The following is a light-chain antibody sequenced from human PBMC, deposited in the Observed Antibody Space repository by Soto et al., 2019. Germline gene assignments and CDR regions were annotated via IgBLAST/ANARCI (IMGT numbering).Light chain of an antibody. Sequence: QSALTQPASVSGSPGQSITISCTGTSSDVGGYNYVSWYQHHPGKAPKLMIYEVTNRPSGVSIRFSGSKSGTTASLTISGLQDEEEADYYCLSFKSRFTYIFGTGTKVTVL. CDR1: SSDVGGYNY. J-gene: IGLJ1*01. CDR3: LSFKSRFTYI. CDR2: EVT. V-gene: IGLV2-14*01.